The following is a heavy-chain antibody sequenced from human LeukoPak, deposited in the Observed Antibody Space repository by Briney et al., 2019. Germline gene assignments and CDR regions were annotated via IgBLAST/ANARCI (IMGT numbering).Heavy chain of an antibody. Sequence: AASVKVSCKASGYTFTSYYMHWVRQAPGQGLEWMGIINPSGGSTSYAQKFQGRVTMTRDMSTSTVYMELSSLRSDDTAVYYCARESGFYDSSVNLRLGYYYYYMDVWGKGTTVTISS. CDR3: ARESGFYDSSVNLRLGYYYYYMDV. V-gene: IGHV1-46*01. CDR2: INPSGGST. D-gene: IGHD3-22*01. J-gene: IGHJ6*03. CDR1: GYTFTSYY.